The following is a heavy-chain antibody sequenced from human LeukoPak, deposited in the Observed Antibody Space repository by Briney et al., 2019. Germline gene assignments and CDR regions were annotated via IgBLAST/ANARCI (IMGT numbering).Heavy chain of an antibody. CDR3: ARLEKKSYYYMDV. J-gene: IGHJ6*03. CDR2: FYSSGST. V-gene: IGHV3-53*01. CDR1: GFTVSSNY. Sequence: GGSLRLSCAVSGFTVSSNYMGWVRQAPGKGLEWVSVFYSSGSTYYAGSVKGRFTISRDNSENTLFLQMNTLRAEDTAVYYCARLEKKSYYYMDVWGKGTTVTVSS. D-gene: IGHD1-1*01.